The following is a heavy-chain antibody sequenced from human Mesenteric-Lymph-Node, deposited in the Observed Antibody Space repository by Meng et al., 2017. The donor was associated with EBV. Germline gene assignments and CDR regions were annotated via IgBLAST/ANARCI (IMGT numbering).Heavy chain of an antibody. CDR2: IHYSGST. CDR1: GGSVSRGSHS. CDR3: ARLNELLTGYPFDL. D-gene: IGHD3-9*01. Sequence: QVQLQESGPGLLKPSETLPPLCTVSGGSVSRGSHSWSWMRQPPGKGLEWIGYIHYSGSTNYNPSLMSRVTISVDTSMNQFSLKLSSVTAADTAVYYCARLNELLTGYPFDLWGQGTLVTVSS. V-gene: IGHV4-61*01. J-gene: IGHJ4*02.